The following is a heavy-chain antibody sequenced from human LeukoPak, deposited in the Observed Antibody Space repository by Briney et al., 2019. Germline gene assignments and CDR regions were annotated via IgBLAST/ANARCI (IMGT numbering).Heavy chain of an antibody. Sequence: GGSLRLSCAASGFTFSSYGMHWVRQAPGKGLEWVSYISSGSSTIYYADSVKGRFTISRDNAKNSLYLQMNSLRAEDTAVYYCARDLADYYGSEVDYWGQGTLVTVSS. J-gene: IGHJ4*02. D-gene: IGHD3-10*01. V-gene: IGHV3-48*01. CDR1: GFTFSSYG. CDR3: ARDLADYYGSEVDY. CDR2: ISSGSSTI.